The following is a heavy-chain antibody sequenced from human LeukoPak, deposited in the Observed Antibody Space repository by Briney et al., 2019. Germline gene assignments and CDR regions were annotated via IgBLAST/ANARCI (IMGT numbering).Heavy chain of an antibody. V-gene: IGHV1-24*01. Sequence: ASVTVSCKLSGYTGIELSMHWVRQVPGKGLEWMGGFDPEDGETKYAQKFQGRVTMTEDTSTDTAYMELSRLTSEDTAVYYCATHTISGVVTYASLIWGRGTLVTVSS. CDR3: ATHTISGVVTYASLI. CDR2: FDPEDGET. CDR1: GYTGIELS. D-gene: IGHD3-3*01. J-gene: IGHJ3*02.